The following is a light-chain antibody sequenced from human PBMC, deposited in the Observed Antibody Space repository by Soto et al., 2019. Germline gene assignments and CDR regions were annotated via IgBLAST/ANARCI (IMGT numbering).Light chain of an antibody. CDR2: DAS. CDR3: QQSYSTPRT. CDR1: QNINDW. Sequence: DIQMTQSPSTLSTSIGDRVTITCRASQNINDWLAWYQLQPGKAPRLLIFDASSLASGVPSRFSGSGFGTTFTLTISSLQPDDFATYYCQQSYSTPRTFGPGTKVDIK. V-gene: IGKV1-5*01. J-gene: IGKJ3*01.